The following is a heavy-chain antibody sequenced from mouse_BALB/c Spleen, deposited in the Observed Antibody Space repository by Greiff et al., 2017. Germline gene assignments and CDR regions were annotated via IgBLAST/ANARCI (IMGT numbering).Heavy chain of an antibody. Sequence: VQLQQSGPGLVKPSQSLSLSCTASGYSFTSDYAWYLIRQCPGNILECIGYISYSGSTSYNPSFKSRISITLDTSKNQFFLQLNSVTTEDTATYYCARGERSMTLDYWGQGTTVTVSS. CDR1: GYSFTSDYA. CDR3: ARGERSMTLDY. V-gene: IGHV3-2*02. CDR2: ISYSGST. J-gene: IGHJ4*01.